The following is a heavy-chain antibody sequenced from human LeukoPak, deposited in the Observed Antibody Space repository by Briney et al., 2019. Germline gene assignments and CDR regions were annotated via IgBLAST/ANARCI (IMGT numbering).Heavy chain of an antibody. J-gene: IGHJ5*02. D-gene: IGHD5-18*01. V-gene: IGHV1-2*06. CDR1: GYTFTGYY. CDR2: INPNSGGT. CDR3: AREPTGGYSYGSWFDP. Sequence: GASVKVSCKASGYTFTGYYMHWVRQAPGQGLEWMGRINPNSGGTNYAQKFQGRVTMTRDTSISTAYMELSRLRSDDTAVYYCAREPTGGYSYGSWFDPWGQGTLVAVSS.